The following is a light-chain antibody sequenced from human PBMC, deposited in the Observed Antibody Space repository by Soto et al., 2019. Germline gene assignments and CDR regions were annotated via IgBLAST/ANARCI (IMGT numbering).Light chain of an antibody. CDR3: GTWDSSLSAGHAV. V-gene: IGLV2-14*01. CDR1: GSDISAYNY. CDR2: EVG. J-gene: IGLJ7*01. Sequence: QSALTQPASVSGSPGQSITISCTGTGSDISAYNYVSWYQQHPGKAPKLMIYEVGDRPSGLSNRFSGSKSGNTASLTISRLQPEDEADYYCGTWDSSLSAGHAVFGGGTQLTVL.